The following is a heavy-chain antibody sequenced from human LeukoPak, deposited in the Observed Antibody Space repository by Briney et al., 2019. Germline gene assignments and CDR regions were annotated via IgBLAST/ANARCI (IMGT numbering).Heavy chain of an antibody. Sequence: SETLSLTCTVSGGSISSYYWSWIRQPPGKGLEWIGYIYYSGSTNYNPSLKSRVTISVDTSKNQFSLKLSSVTAADTAVYYCAQIEDYGDYYFDYWGQGTPVTVSS. D-gene: IGHD4-17*01. CDR1: GGSISSYY. CDR2: IYYSGST. J-gene: IGHJ4*02. V-gene: IGHV4-59*01. CDR3: AQIEDYGDYYFDY.